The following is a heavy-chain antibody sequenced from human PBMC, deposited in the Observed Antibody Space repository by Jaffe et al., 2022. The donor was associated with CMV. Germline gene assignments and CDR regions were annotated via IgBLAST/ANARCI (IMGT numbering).Heavy chain of an antibody. V-gene: IGHV2-26*01. J-gene: IGHJ3*02. Sequence: QVTLKESGPVLVKPTETLTLTCTVSGFSLSNARMGVSWIRQPPGKALEWLAHIFSNDEKSYSTSLKSRLTISKDTSKSQVVLTMTNMDPVDTATYYCARIRDTSAYDFWSGSPDAFDIWGQGTMVTVSS. D-gene: IGHD3-3*01. CDR3: ARIRDTSAYDFWSGSPDAFDI. CDR2: IFSNDEK. CDR1: GFSLSNARMG.